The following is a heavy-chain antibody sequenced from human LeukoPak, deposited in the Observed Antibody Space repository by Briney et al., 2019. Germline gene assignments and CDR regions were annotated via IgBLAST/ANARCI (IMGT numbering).Heavy chain of an antibody. J-gene: IGHJ4*02. CDR3: ARDSPRNYFDY. CDR1: GYTFTSYY. CDR2: INPSGGST. V-gene: IGHV1-46*01. Sequence: ASVKVSYKASGYTFTSYYMHWVRQAPGQGLEWMGIINPSGGSTSYAQKFQGRVTMTRDTSTSTVYMELSSLRSEDTAVYYCARDSPRNYFDYWGQGTLVTVSS.